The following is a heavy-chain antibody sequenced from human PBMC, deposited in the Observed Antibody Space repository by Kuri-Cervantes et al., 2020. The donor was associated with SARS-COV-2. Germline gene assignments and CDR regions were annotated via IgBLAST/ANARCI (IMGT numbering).Heavy chain of an antibody. CDR1: GYTFTGYY. CDR3: ARSTLFRRLVVISQGGAFDI. J-gene: IGHJ3*02. Sequence: ASVKVSCKASGYTFTGYYMHWVRQAPGQGLEWMGWINPKSGCTNYAQKFQGWVTMTRDTAISTVYMELSRLRSDDTVVYYCARSTLFRRLVVISQGGAFDIWGQGTMVTVSS. D-gene: IGHD3-22*01. CDR2: INPKSGCT. V-gene: IGHV1-2*04.